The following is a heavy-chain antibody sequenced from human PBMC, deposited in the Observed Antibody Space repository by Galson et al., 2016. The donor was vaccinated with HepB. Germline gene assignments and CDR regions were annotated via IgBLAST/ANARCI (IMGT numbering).Heavy chain of an antibody. Sequence: CAISGDSVSSNSAAWNWVRQSPSRGLEWLGRTYYRSKWSNEYEESLKSRLTINPDTTKNQFSLRLTSLTPEDTAVYYCVREQIIPSAGGGNYFDSWGQGTLVTVSS. CDR1: GDSVSSNSAA. D-gene: IGHD3-3*01. J-gene: IGHJ4*02. V-gene: IGHV6-1*01. CDR2: TYYRSKWSN. CDR3: VREQIIPSAGGGNYFDS.